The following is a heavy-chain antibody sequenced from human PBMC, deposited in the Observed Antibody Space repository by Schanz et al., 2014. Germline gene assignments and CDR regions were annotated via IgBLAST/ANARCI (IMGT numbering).Heavy chain of an antibody. CDR2: IKKDGSEK. D-gene: IGHD1-26*01. CDR1: GFSFGNYG. Sequence: EVQLLESGGGLVQPGGSLRLSCEASGFSFGNYGMSWVRQAPGKGLEWVANIKKDGSEKYYVDSVKGRFTISRDNSKNTLFLQMNSLRAEDTAVYYCARDHTTESYYSAGPPIDYWGQGTLLTVSS. CDR3: ARDHTTESYYSAGPPIDY. J-gene: IGHJ4*02. V-gene: IGHV3-7*04.